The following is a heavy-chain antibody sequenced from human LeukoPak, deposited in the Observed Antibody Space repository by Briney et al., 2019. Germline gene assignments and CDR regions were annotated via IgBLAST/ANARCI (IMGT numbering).Heavy chain of an antibody. CDR3: ASLKVGATYSRFDY. CDR1: GFSFSSFT. J-gene: IGHJ4*02. CDR2: IISSSSYI. Sequence: GGSLRLSCAASGFSFSSFTMNWVRRAPGKGLEWVSSIISSSSYIYYAESVKGRFTISRDNAKNSLYLQMNSLRVEDTAMYYCASLKVGATYSRFDYWGQGTLATVSS. D-gene: IGHD1-26*01. V-gene: IGHV3-21*01.